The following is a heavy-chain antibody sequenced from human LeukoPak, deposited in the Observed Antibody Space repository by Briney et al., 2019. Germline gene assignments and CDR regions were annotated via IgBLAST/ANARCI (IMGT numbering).Heavy chain of an antibody. CDR3: VRDDRGIAVGSRDH. Sequence: GGSLRLSCVASGFSFSNHWMIWVRPAPCKELAWVATINPDGTEKRCVDSVKGRFTIPRDNSKNSLYLHMSSLRAEVTAVYYCVRDDRGIAVGSRDHGAQGTLVTVSS. CDR1: GFSFSNHW. J-gene: IGHJ4*02. CDR2: INPDGTEK. V-gene: IGHV3-7*03. D-gene: IGHD6-19*01.